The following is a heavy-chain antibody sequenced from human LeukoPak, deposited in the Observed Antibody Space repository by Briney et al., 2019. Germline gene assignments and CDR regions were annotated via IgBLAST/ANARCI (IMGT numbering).Heavy chain of an antibody. CDR2: IYYSGST. J-gene: IGHJ6*04. D-gene: IGHD3-10*01. CDR3: AKDLSWMVRAKYGMDV. CDR1: GGSISSYY. V-gene: IGHV4-59*01. Sequence: SETLSLTCTVSGGSISSYYWSWIRQPPGKGLEWIGYIYYSGSTNYNPSLKSRVTISVDTSKNQFSLKLSSVTAADTAVYYCAKDLSWMVRAKYGMDVWGKGTTVTVSS.